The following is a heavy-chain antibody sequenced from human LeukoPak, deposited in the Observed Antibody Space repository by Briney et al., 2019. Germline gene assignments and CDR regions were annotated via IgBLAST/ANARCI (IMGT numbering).Heavy chain of an antibody. V-gene: IGHV1-18*01. CDR3: ARDFPVTTYYFDY. CDR2: ISAYNGNT. D-gene: IGHD4-11*01. Sequence: KPGGSLRLSCAASGFTFTSYGISWVRQAPGQGLEWMGWISAYNGNTNYAQKLQGRVTMTTDTSTSTAYMELRSLRSDDTAVYYCARDFPVTTYYFDYWGQGTLVTVSS. J-gene: IGHJ4*02. CDR1: GFTFTSYG.